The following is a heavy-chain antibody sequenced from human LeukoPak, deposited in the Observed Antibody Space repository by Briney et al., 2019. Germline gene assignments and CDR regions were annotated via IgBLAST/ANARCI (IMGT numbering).Heavy chain of an antibody. V-gene: IGHV4-59*01. D-gene: IGHD3-3*01. CDR2: ISYSGGT. Sequence: SETLSLTCSASGGSISDYYCSWIRQSPGRGLEWMGYISYSGGTDYNPSLKSRVTMSVDTSKNQFSLKLSSVAAADTAVYYCARVQDYDFWSGYFDYWGQGTLVTVSS. J-gene: IGHJ4*02. CDR1: GGSISDYY. CDR3: ARVQDYDFWSGYFDY.